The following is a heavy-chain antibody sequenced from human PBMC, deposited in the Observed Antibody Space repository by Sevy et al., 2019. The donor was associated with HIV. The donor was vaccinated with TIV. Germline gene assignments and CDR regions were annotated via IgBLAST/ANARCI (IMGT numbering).Heavy chain of an antibody. V-gene: IGHV3-30*18. J-gene: IGHJ4*01. CDR2: ISYDGSNK. CDR3: AKGFKYYYGSGILY. CDR1: GFTFSSYG. Sequence: GSLRLSCAASGFTFSSYGMHWVRQAPGKGLEWVAVISYDGSNKYYADSVKGRFTISRDNSKNTLYLQMNSLRAEDTAVYYCAKGFKYYYGSGILYWGHGTLVTVSS. D-gene: IGHD3-10*01.